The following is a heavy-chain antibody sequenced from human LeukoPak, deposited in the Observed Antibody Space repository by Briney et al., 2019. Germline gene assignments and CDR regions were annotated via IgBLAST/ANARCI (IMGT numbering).Heavy chain of an antibody. Sequence: KPSETLSLTCTVSGGSISSYYWSWIRQPPGKGLEWIGYIYYSGSTNYNPSLKSRVTISVDTSKNQFSLKLSSVTAADTAVYYCARANHGGVYSSSCVVPNFDYWGQGTLVTVSS. CDR2: IYYSGST. CDR3: ARANHGGVYSSSCVVPNFDY. D-gene: IGHD6-6*01. J-gene: IGHJ4*02. V-gene: IGHV4-59*01. CDR1: GGSISSYY.